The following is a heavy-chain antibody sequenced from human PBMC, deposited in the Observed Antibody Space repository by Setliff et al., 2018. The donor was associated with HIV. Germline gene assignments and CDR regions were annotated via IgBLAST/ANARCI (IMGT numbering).Heavy chain of an antibody. CDR2: LNPSGDST. J-gene: IGHJ4*02. Sequence: ASVNVSCKASGYTFTTYYVHWVRQAPGQGLEWMGILNPSGDSTAYAQQFQGRVTMTRDTSTSTVYMELSSLRSEDTAVYYCARGGYHGFGSYGDYWGRGTLVTV. CDR3: ARGGYHGFGSYGDY. CDR1: GYTFTTYY. D-gene: IGHD3-10*01. V-gene: IGHV1-46*01.